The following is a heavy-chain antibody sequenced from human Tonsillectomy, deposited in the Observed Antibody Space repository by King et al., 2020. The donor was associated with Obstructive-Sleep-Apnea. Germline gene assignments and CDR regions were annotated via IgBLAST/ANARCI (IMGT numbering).Heavy chain of an antibody. CDR2: IYYRGSN. Sequence: QLQESGPGLVKPSQTLSLTCTVSGGSINRGGCYWRWCRQNPGKGLGWIGYIYYRGSNNYNPSLKCRATISRDAYKNQFSLKLSSVTAAGTAVYYCARVAEGAVGGGYAFDNWGQATLVTASS. CDR3: ARVAEGAVGGGYAFDN. J-gene: IGHJ4*02. V-gene: IGHV4-31*03. CDR1: GGSINRGGCY. D-gene: IGHD2-15*01.